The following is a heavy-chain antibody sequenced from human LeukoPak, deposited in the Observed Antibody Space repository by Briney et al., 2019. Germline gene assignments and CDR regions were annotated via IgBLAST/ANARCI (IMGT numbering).Heavy chain of an antibody. CDR3: ANQYNSN. Sequence: GGSLRLSCAASGFTVSSNYMSWVRQAPGKGLEWISVIYSGGSTYYADSVKGRFSTSRDNSKNTLYLQMNSLRAEDTAVYYCANQYNSNWGQGTLVTVSS. J-gene: IGHJ4*02. D-gene: IGHD1-1*01. V-gene: IGHV3-66*01. CDR2: IYSGGST. CDR1: GFTVSSNY.